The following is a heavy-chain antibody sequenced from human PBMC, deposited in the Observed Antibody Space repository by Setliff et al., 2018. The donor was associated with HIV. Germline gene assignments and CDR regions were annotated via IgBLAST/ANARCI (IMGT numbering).Heavy chain of an antibody. J-gene: IGHJ4*02. Sequence: ASVKVSCKASGYTFSTYSIHWVRQAPGQRLEWMGWINPGSGNTQYSQKLQGRVTMTRDTSTSTAYMELSSLRSEDTAVYYCTRGWLAAQFDSWGQGTLVTVSS. V-gene: IGHV1-3*01. CDR1: GYTFSTYS. D-gene: IGHD6-19*01. CDR2: INPGSGNT. CDR3: TRGWLAAQFDS.